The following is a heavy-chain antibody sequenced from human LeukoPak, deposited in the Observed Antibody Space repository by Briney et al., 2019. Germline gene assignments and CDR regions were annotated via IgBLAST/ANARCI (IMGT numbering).Heavy chain of an antibody. CDR1: GFTFSSYS. D-gene: IGHD2-2*02. CDR2: ISNSSSYI. J-gene: IGHJ4*02. CDR3: ARAQYCSSTSCYTRDRDY. Sequence: GGSLRLSCAASGFTFSSYSMNWVRQAPGKGLEWVSSISNSSSYIYYADSVKGRFTISRDNAKNSLYLQMNSLRAEDTAVYYCARAQYCSSTSCYTRDRDYWGQGTLVTVSS. V-gene: IGHV3-21*01.